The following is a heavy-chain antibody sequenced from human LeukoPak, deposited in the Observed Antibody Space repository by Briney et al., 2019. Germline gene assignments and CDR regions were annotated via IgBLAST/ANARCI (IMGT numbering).Heavy chain of an antibody. CDR2: ILENGSNQ. V-gene: IGHV3-30*04. CDR1: GFTFSNYI. Sequence: PGGSLRLSCAASGFTFSNYIMHWVRQAPGKGLDWVAVILENGSNQYYADSVRGRFTISRDNSKNTLYLQMNSLRVEDAAVYYCARAPVTSCRGAYCYPFDYWGQGTLVTVSS. J-gene: IGHJ4*02. D-gene: IGHD2-21*01. CDR3: ARAPVTSCRGAYCYPFDY.